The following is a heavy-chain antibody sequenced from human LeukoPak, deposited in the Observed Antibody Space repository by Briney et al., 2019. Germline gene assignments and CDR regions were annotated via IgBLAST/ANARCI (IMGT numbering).Heavy chain of an antibody. D-gene: IGHD3-22*01. Sequence: SQTLSLTCTVSGGSISSASYFWSWIRQPPGKGLEWIGYIYYSGSTNYNPSLKSRVTISVDTSKNQFSLKLSSVTAADTAVYYCARLTRYSSGYYDSRRLHPTFDYWGQGTLVTVSS. CDR2: IYYSGST. CDR1: GGSISSASYF. J-gene: IGHJ4*02. CDR3: ARLTRYSSGYYDSRRLHPTFDY. V-gene: IGHV4-61*01.